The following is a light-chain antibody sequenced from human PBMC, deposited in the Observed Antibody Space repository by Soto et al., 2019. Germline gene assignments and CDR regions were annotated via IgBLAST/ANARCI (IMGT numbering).Light chain of an antibody. J-gene: IGKJ1*01. CDR1: QGISNY. V-gene: IGKV1-27*01. CDR3: QKYDSAPWT. CDR2: GAS. Sequence: EIQMTQSPSSLSASVGDRVTITCRASQGISNYLAWYQQKPGKVPKLLIYGASTLQSGVPSRLSGSGSGTDFTLIINSLQPEDGATYYCQKYDSAPWTLGQGTKVEIK.